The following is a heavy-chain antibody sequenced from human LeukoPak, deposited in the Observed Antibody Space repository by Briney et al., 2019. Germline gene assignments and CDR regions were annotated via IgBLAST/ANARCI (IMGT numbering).Heavy chain of an antibody. CDR3: ARDAKYYFGSRTYFFFEY. V-gene: IGHV4-61*09. CDR1: GDSISSGGYY. CDR2: IYTSGTT. D-gene: IGHD3-10*01. Sequence: SETLSLTCTVSGDSISSGGYYWSWIRQPAGKGLEWIGHIYTSGTTNYNPSLKSRVTMSIDTSKNQFSLKLSSVTAADTAIYYCARDAKYYFGSRTYFFFEYWGQGTLLTVSS. J-gene: IGHJ4*02.